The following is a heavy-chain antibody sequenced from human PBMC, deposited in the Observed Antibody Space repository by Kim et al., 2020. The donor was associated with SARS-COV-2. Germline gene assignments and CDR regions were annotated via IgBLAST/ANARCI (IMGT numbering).Heavy chain of an antibody. CDR2: ISYDGSNK. J-gene: IGHJ4*02. Sequence: GGSLRLSCAASGFTFSSYGMHWVRQAPGKGLEWVAVISYDGSNKYYADSVKGRFTISRDNSKNTLYLQMNSLRAEDTAVYYCAKSHDYGDYGGLFDYWGQGTLVTVSS. CDR3: AKSHDYGDYGGLFDY. V-gene: IGHV3-30*18. CDR1: GFTFSSYG. D-gene: IGHD4-17*01.